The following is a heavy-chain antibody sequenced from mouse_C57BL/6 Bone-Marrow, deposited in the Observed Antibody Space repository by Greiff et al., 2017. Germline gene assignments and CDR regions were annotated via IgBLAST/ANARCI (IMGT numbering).Heavy chain of an antibody. CDR2: ISSGSSTI. V-gene: IGHV5-17*01. Sequence: EVKVEESGGGLVKPGGSLKLSCAASGFTFSDYGMHWVRQAPEKGLEWVAYISSGSSTIYYADTVKGRFTISRDNAKNTLFLQMTSLRSEDTAMYYCARDYYGSKGYFDYWGQGTTLTVSS. J-gene: IGHJ2*01. D-gene: IGHD1-1*01. CDR1: GFTFSDYG. CDR3: ARDYYGSKGYFDY.